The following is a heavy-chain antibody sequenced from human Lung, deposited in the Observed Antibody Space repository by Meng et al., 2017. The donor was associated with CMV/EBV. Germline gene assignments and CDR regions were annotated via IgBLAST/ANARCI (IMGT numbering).Heavy chain of an antibody. D-gene: IGHD2-2*01. CDR1: GGSISSSSYY. CDR3: ARRGYCSSTSRRPERFFDY. V-gene: IGHV4-39*01. Sequence: SETLSLXXTVSGGSISSSSYYWGWIRQPPGKGLEWIGSIYYSGSTYYNPSLKSRVTISVDTSKNQFSLKLSSVTAADTAVYYCARRGYCSSTSRRPERFFDYWGQGTXVTVSS. CDR2: IYYSGST. J-gene: IGHJ4*02.